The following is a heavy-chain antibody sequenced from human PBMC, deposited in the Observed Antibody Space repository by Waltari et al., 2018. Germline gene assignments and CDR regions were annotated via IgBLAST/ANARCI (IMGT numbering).Heavy chain of an antibody. CDR2: ISTSGSA. V-gene: IGHV4-4*07. CDR1: GCSVPSHF. Sequence: VQLQESGPGLVKPSETLSLTCTVSGCSVPSHFWSWVRQPAGKGLEWVGRISTSGSANYSPSLESRVTMSVDRSENQVSLNLHSVTAADTAIYYCARETGTGYYPNYFDYWGQGTPVTVSS. J-gene: IGHJ4*02. D-gene: IGHD1-26*01. CDR3: ARETGTGYYPNYFDY.